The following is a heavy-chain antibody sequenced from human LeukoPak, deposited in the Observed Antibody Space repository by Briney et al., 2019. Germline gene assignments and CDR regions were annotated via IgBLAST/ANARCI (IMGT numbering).Heavy chain of an antibody. CDR3: ARDRTYSSGLYFDY. Sequence: GPSVKVSCKASGGTFSSYAISWVRQAPGQGLEWMGRIIPIFGTANYAQKFQGRVTITTDESTSTAYMELSSLRSEDTAVYYCARDRTYSSGLYFDYWGQGTLVTASS. CDR1: GGTFSSYA. CDR2: IIPIFGTA. V-gene: IGHV1-69*05. D-gene: IGHD6-19*01. J-gene: IGHJ4*02.